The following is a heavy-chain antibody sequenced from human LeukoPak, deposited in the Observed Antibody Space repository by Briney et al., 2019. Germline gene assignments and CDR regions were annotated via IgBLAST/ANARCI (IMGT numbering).Heavy chain of an antibody. V-gene: IGHV3-23*01. CDR1: GFTFSSYA. Sequence: GGSLRLSCAASGFTFSSYAMSWVRQAPGKGLEWVSAISGSGGTTYYADSVQGRFSISRDNSKNTLYMQMNCLRAEDTAVYYCAKGARFSGTYWYDYWGQGTLVNVSS. J-gene: IGHJ4*02. D-gene: IGHD1-26*01. CDR3: AKGARFSGTYWYDY. CDR2: ISGSGGTT.